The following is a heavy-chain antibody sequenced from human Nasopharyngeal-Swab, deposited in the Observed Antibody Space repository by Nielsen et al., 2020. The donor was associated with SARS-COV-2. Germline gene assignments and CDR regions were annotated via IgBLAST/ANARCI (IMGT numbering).Heavy chain of an antibody. D-gene: IGHD2-8*01. Sequence: ASVKVSCKASGYTSTGFDINWVRHVAGQGLEWMEWINLNSGNAGYAEKFQGRVTMTRDTSIRTAYMELSSLTSGDTAIYYCARGRPDSESMEWYPPRKCFDSWGQGTLVTVSS. J-gene: IGHJ5*01. V-gene: IGHV1-8*01. CDR1: GYTSTGFD. CDR3: ARGRPDSESMEWYPPRKCFDS. CDR2: INLNSGNA.